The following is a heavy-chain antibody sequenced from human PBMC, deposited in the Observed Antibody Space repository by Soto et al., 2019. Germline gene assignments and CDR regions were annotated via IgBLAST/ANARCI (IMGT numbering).Heavy chain of an antibody. V-gene: IGHV1-69*01. D-gene: IGHD1-26*01. J-gene: IGHJ4*02. CDR1: GGTFSTYA. CDR2: IIPIFGTT. CDR3: ARGVGAYYFEY. Sequence: QVQLVQSGAEVKKPGSSVKVSCKASGGTFSTYAITWVRQAPGQGLEWLGGIIPIFGTTDYARKFQGRVTITAAESTSTVFIELSSLTSDDTAVYYCARGVGAYYFEYWGQGTLVTVSS.